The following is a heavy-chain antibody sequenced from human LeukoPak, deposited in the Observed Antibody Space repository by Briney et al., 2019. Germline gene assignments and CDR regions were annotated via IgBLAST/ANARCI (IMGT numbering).Heavy chain of an antibody. Sequence: SETLSPTCTVSGGSISSYYWSWIRQPPGKGLEWIGYIYYSGSTNYNPSLKSRVTLSVDTSKNQFSLKLSSVTAADTAVYYCARSQRADAFDIWGQGTMVTVSS. CDR3: ARSQRADAFDI. J-gene: IGHJ3*02. V-gene: IGHV4-59*01. CDR2: IYYSGST. CDR1: GGSISSYY.